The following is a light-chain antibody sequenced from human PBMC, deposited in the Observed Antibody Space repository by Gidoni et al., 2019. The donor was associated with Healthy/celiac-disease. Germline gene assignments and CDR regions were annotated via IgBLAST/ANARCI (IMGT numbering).Light chain of an antibody. Sequence: IQMPQSPSSLSASVGDRVTITCRASQGISNYLAWYQQKPGKVPKLLIYSASTWQSGVPDRFSGSGSGTDFTLTISRLQPEDVATYYCQKDNSAPWTFGQGTKVEIK. J-gene: IGKJ1*01. CDR2: SAS. CDR3: QKDNSAPWT. CDR1: QGISNY. V-gene: IGKV1-27*01.